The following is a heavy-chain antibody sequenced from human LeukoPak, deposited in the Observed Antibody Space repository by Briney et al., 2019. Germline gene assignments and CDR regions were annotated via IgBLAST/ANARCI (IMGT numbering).Heavy chain of an antibody. J-gene: IGHJ5*02. V-gene: IGHV1-69*05. CDR1: GGTFSSYA. D-gene: IGHD2-2*01. CDR3: ARGNCSSTSCYLWFDP. CDR2: IIPIFGTA. Sequence: SSVKVSCKASGGTFSSYAISWVRQAPGQGGEWMGGIIPIFGTANYAQKFQGRVTITTDASTSTAYMQLSSLRSEDTAVYYCARGNCSSTSCYLWFDPWGQGTLVTVSS.